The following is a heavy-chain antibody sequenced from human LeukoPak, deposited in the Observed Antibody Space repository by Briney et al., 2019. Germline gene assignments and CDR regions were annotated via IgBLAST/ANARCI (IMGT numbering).Heavy chain of an antibody. Sequence: SETLSLTCTVSGGSISPYYWSWIRQPPGKGLEWIGYIYYSGSTNYNPSLKSRVTMLVDTSKNQFSLKVRSVTAADTAFYYCARGRRRLDYWGQGILVTVSS. CDR2: IYYSGST. CDR3: ARGRRRLDY. CDR1: GGSISPYY. D-gene: IGHD1-1*01. V-gene: IGHV4-59*01. J-gene: IGHJ4*02.